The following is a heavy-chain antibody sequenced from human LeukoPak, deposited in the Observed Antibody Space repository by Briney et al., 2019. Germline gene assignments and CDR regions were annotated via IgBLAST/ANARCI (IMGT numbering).Heavy chain of an antibody. D-gene: IGHD2-2*02. CDR2: INSDSDKI. Sequence: GGSLRLSCDASGFTFSSYSIVWVRQAPGKGMEWISYINSDSDKIYYADSVKGRFTNSRDNDKNSMYLQMNSLRAEDTAVYYCARDIPGQYQLLYLFDPWGQGTLVTVSS. J-gene: IGHJ5*02. CDR3: ARDIPGQYQLLYLFDP. V-gene: IGHV3-48*01. CDR1: GFTFSSYS.